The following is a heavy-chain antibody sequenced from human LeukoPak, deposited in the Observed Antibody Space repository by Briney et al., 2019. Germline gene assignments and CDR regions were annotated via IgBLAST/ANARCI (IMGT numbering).Heavy chain of an antibody. Sequence: GRSLRLSCAASGFTFSSYAMHWVRQAPGKGLEWVAVISYDGSNKYYADSVKGRFTISRDNSKNTLYLQMNSLRAEDTAVYYCARDGYYYDSSGYYYYFDYWGQGTLVTVSS. J-gene: IGHJ4*02. CDR3: ARDGYYYDSSGYYYYFDY. CDR1: GFTFSSYA. D-gene: IGHD3-22*01. CDR2: ISYDGSNK. V-gene: IGHV3-30*04.